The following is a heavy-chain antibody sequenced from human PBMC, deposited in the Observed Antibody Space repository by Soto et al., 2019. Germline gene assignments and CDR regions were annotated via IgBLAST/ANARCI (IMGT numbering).Heavy chain of an antibody. CDR1: GFTFSSYA. J-gene: IGHJ4*02. CDR3: AKESNLLLWFGEISVDDY. CDR2: ISGSGGST. D-gene: IGHD3-10*01. V-gene: IGHV3-23*01. Sequence: GGSLRLSCAASGFTFSSYAMSWVRQAPGKGLEWVSAISGSGGSTYYADSVKGRFTISRDNSKNTLYLQMNSLRAEDTAVYYCAKESNLLLWFGEISVDDYWGQGTLVTVSS.